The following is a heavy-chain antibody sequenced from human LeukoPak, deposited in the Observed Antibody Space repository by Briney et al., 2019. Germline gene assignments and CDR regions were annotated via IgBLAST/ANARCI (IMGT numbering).Heavy chain of an antibody. CDR3: ARGFNDFWSGSQLEY. D-gene: IGHD3-3*01. Sequence: PGGSLRLSCAASGFTFSSYGMHWVRQAPGKGLEWVATIWYDGSIQYYAESVKGRFTISRDNSKSTVYLEINSLRSEDTAIYYCARGFNDFWSGSQLEYWGQGTLVTVSS. J-gene: IGHJ4*02. V-gene: IGHV3-30*02. CDR1: GFTFSSYG. CDR2: IWYDGSIQ.